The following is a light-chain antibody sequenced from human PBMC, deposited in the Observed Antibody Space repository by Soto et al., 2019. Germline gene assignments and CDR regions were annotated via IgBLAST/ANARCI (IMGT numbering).Light chain of an antibody. J-gene: IGKJ2*01. Sequence: EIVITQSPATLSVSPGEGATLSCRASQNINSNLAWYQQKPGQAPRLLIYRSSTRATDISARFSGSGSGTEFTLTVSSLQSEDFAVYYCQQYNNGPYTFGQGTK. CDR3: QQYNNGPYT. CDR1: QNINSN. CDR2: RSS. V-gene: IGKV3-15*01.